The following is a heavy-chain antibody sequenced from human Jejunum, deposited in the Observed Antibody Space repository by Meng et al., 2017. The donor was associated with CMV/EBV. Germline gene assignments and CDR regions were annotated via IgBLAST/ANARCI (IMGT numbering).Heavy chain of an antibody. J-gene: IGHJ4*02. CDR1: NY. CDR3: ARAEGDIVVVPAARPWEKAFDY. V-gene: IGHV3-53*01. D-gene: IGHD2-2*01. CDR2: IYSDGTT. Sequence: NYMSWVRQAPGKGLEWVSIIYSDGTTYFADSVKGRFTISRDKSKNTLDLQMNSLRAEDMAVYYCARAEGDIVVVPAARPWEKAFDYWGQGTLVTVSS.